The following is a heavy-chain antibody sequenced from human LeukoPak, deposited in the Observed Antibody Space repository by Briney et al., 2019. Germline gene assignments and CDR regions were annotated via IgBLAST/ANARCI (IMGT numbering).Heavy chain of an antibody. CDR2: IWYDGSNK. CDR1: GFTFSSYG. CDR3: ARDAYGYCSSTSCFGYFDY. V-gene: IGHV3-33*01. Sequence: GGSLRLSCAASGFTFSSYGMHWVRQAPGKGLEWVAVIWYDGSNKYYADSVKGRFTISRDNSKNTLYLQMNSLRAEDTDVYYCARDAYGYCSSTSCFGYFDYWGQGTLVTVSS. J-gene: IGHJ4*02. D-gene: IGHD2-2*01.